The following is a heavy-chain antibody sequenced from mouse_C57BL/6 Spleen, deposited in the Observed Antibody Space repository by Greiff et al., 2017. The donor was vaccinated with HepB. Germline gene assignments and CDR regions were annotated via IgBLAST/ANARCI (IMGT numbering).Heavy chain of an antibody. CDR3: ARNRNYYGSSHHWYFDV. D-gene: IGHD1-1*01. CDR2: IWSGGST. J-gene: IGHJ1*03. CDR1: GFSLTSYG. V-gene: IGHV2-2*01. Sequence: VKLKQSGPGLVQPSQSLSITCTVSGFSLTSYGVHWVRQSPGKGLEWLGVIWSGGSTDYNAAFISRLSISKDNSKSQVFFKMNSLQADDTAIYYCARNRNYYGSSHHWYFDVWGTGTTVTVSS.